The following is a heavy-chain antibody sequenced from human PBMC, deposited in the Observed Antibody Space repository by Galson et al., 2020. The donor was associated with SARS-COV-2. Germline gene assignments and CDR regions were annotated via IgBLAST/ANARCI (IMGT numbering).Heavy chain of an antibody. CDR2: IKQDGSEK. Sequence: TGGSLRLSCAASGFTFSSYWMSWVRQAPGKGLEWVANIKQDGSEKYYVDSVKGRFTISRDNAKNSLYLQTDSLRAEDTAVYYCARELYSSSSPSGGFDYWGQGTLVTVSS. CDR1: GFTFSSYW. V-gene: IGHV3-7*03. CDR3: ARELYSSSSPSGGFDY. D-gene: IGHD6-6*01. J-gene: IGHJ4*02.